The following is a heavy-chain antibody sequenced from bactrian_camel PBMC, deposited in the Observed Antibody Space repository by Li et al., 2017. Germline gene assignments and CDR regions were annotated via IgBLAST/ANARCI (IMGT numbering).Heavy chain of an antibody. CDR2: IDSIGVT. D-gene: IGHD6*01. J-gene: IGHJ4*01. V-gene: IGHV3S53*01. Sequence: QLVESGGGSVQAGGSLRLSCGASGYTYSSGCMGWFRQAPGKEREGVATIDSIGVTTYADSVKGRFTISQNNDKNTLYLQMNNLKLEDTAMYYCAADRPEYGGTCRHIRGTAYNYWGQGTQVTVS. CDR3: AADRPEYGGTCRHIRGTAYNY. CDR1: GYTYSSGC.